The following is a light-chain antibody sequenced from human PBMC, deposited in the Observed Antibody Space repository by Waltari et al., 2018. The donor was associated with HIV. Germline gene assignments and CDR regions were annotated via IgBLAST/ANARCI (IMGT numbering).Light chain of an antibody. Sequence: EIVMTQSPATLPVSPGESATLSCRASESVRTYVAWYQQKPGQAPRRIMYDSSTRATGFPPRFSGSGSGTEFTLTISSLQSDDFAVYYWQQYDQWPTFGQGTIVEIK. V-gene: IGKV3-15*01. CDR3: QQYDQWPT. J-gene: IGKJ1*01. CDR1: ESVRTY. CDR2: DSS.